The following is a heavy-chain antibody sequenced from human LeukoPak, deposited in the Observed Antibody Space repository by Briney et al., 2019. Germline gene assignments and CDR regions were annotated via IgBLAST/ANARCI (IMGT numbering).Heavy chain of an antibody. V-gene: IGHV3-30*02. D-gene: IGHD6-6*01. CDR1: GFTFSSYG. CDR2: IRYDGSNK. Sequence: PGGSLRLSCAASGFTFSSYGMHWVRQAPGKGLEWVAFIRYDGSNKYYADSVKGRFTISRDNSKNTLYLQMNSLRAEDTAVYYCAKDRCIAARLSFCYFDYWGLGTLVTVSS. J-gene: IGHJ4*02. CDR3: AKDRCIAARLSFCYFDY.